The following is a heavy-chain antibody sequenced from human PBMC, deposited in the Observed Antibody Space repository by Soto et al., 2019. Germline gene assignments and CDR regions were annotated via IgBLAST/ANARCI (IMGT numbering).Heavy chain of an antibody. CDR2: IYYSGST. CDR1: GGSISSSSYY. V-gene: IGHV4-39*01. D-gene: IGHD3-10*01. J-gene: IGHJ6*02. CDR3: ARQYEVLLWFGEFPLGGMDV. Sequence: KTSETLSLTCTVSGGSISSSSYYWGWIRQPPGKGLEWIGSIYYSGSTYYNPSLKSRVTISVDTSKNQFSLKLSSVTAADTAVYYCARQYEVLLWFGEFPLGGMDVWGQGTTVTVSS.